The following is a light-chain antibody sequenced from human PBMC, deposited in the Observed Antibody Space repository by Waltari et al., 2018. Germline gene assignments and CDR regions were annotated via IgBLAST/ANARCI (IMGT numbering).Light chain of an antibody. CDR1: QTFNNY. CDR2: DAF. Sequence: EIVLTQSPATLSLSPGERATLSCRASQTFNNYLAWYQHKPGQPPRLLIYDAFKRCIGTPARFSGSGAGTDVTLTISSLEPEDSAVYYCQQRINWPVTFGGVTKVEIK. J-gene: IGKJ4*01. CDR3: QQRINWPVT. V-gene: IGKV3-11*01.